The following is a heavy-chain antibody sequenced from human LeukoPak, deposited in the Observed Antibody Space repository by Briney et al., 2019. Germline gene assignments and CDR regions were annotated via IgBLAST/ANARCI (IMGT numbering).Heavy chain of an antibody. Sequence: KASETLSLTCTVSGGSISSGGYYWSWIRQHPGKGLEWIGYIYYSGSTYYNPSLKSRVTMSVDTSKNQFSLKLCPVTAADTAVYYCARQSDGGNWIDYWGQGTLVTVSS. CDR1: GGSISSGGYY. D-gene: IGHD4-23*01. CDR2: IYYSGST. J-gene: IGHJ4*02. V-gene: IGHV4-31*03. CDR3: ARQSDGGNWIDY.